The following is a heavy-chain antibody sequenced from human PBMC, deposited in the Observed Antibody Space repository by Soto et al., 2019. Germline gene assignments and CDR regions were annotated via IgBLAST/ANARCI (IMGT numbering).Heavy chain of an antibody. J-gene: IGHJ5*02. Sequence: EVQLVESGGGLVQPGGSLRLSCAVSGFTFSSFWMHWVRQAPVEGLVWVSRINTDGSSTSYADSVKGRFTISRDNAKNTLYLQMNSLRVEDTAMYYCAKRGVDTFGLSSWGKGTLVTVSS. V-gene: IGHV3-74*01. CDR3: AKRGVDTFGLSS. CDR1: GFTFSSFW. CDR2: INTDGSST. D-gene: IGHD3-10*01.